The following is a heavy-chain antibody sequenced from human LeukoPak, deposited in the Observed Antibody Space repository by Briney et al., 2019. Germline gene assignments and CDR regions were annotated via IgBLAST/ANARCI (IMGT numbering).Heavy chain of an antibody. V-gene: IGHV4-59*11. J-gene: IGHJ4*02. Sequence: PSESLSLTCTVSGGSISSQFWSWIRPPPGKGLEWIGNIYNRGTTNYNPSLESRVTISVDTSKNQLSLQLTSVTAADTAVYYCTKATQWLAFDYWGRGTLVTVSS. CDR3: TKATQWLAFDY. CDR2: IYNRGTT. D-gene: IGHD6-19*01. CDR1: GGSISSQF.